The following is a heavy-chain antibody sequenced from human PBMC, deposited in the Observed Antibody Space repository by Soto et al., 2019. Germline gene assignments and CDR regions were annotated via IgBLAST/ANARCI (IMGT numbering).Heavy chain of an antibody. V-gene: IGHV1-69*12. D-gene: IGHD3-3*02. Sequence: QVQLVQSGAEVKKPGASVKVSCKASGGTFNTYTISWVRQAPGQGLEWMGGIIPIFRTPDYAQKFQGRVTIIADESTSTAYMELRSLRSEDTAVYYCARDKARQLLAGNYYYATDVWGQGTTVTVSS. CDR2: IIPIFRTP. J-gene: IGHJ6*02. CDR1: GGTFNTYT. CDR3: ARDKARQLLAGNYYYATDV.